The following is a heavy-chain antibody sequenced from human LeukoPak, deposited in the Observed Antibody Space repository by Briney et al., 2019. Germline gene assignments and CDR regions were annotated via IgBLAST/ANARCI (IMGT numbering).Heavy chain of an antibody. D-gene: IGHD6-6*01. J-gene: IGHJ4*02. CDR2: IYSGDDT. CDR3: ARGRPRDY. Sequence: PGGSLRLSCAASGFTVSSNYMTWVRQAPGKGLEWVSVIYSGDDTYYADSVKGRFTISRDNSKNTVYLQMNSLRADDTAVYYCARGRPRDYWGQGTLVTVSS. CDR1: GFTVSSNY. V-gene: IGHV3-66*01.